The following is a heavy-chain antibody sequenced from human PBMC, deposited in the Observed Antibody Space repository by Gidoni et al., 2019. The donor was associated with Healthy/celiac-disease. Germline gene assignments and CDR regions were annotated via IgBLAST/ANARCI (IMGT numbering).Heavy chain of an antibody. Sequence: EVQLVESGGGLVKPGGSLRLSCAASGFTFSSYSMNWVRQAPGKGLEGVSSISSSSSYIYYADSVKGRFTISRDNAKNSLYLQMNSLRAEDTAVYYCARVVPAAIGAGYYYGMDVWGQGTTVTVSS. J-gene: IGHJ6*02. V-gene: IGHV3-21*01. D-gene: IGHD2-2*02. CDR1: GFTFSSYS. CDR3: ARVVPAAIGAGYYYGMDV. CDR2: ISSSSSYI.